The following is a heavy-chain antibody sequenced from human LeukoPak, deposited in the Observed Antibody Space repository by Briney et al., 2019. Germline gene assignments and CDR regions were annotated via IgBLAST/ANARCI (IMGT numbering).Heavy chain of an antibody. CDR3: ASDYDSSFDY. CDR2: ITSSSSYL. J-gene: IGHJ4*02. D-gene: IGHD5-12*01. Sequence: GGSLRLSCAASGFTFRSYSMNWVRQSPGKGLEWVSSITSSSSYLFYADSVKGRFTISRDNVKNSLYLQMNSLRAEDTAVYYCASDYDSSFDYWGQGTLVTVSS. V-gene: IGHV3-21*01. CDR1: GFTFRSYS.